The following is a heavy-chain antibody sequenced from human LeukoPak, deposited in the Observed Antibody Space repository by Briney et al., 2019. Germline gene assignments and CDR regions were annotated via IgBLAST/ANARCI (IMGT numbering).Heavy chain of an antibody. CDR2: ISSSGSTI. CDR3: ARYCSSTSCYVRGVFDY. Sequence: PGGSLRLSCAASGFTFSSYEMNWVRQAPGKGLEWVSYISSSGSTIYYADSVKGRFTISRDNAKNSLYLQMNSLRAEDTAVYYCARYCSSTSCYVRGVFDYWGQGTLVTVSS. CDR1: GFTFSSYE. D-gene: IGHD2-2*01. J-gene: IGHJ4*02. V-gene: IGHV3-48*03.